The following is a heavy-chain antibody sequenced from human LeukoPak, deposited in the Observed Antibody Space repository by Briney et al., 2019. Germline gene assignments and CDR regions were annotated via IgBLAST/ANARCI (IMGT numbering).Heavy chain of an antibody. J-gene: IGHJ4*02. Sequence: PSETLSLTCTVSGVSISSYYWSWIRQPPGKGLEWIGYIYYSGSTNYNPSLKSRVTISVDTSKNQFSLKLSSVTAADTAVYYCARTNYGGNSVGLDYWGQGTLVTVSS. CDR2: IYYSGST. CDR3: ARTNYGGNSVGLDY. CDR1: GVSISSYY. D-gene: IGHD4-23*01. V-gene: IGHV4-59*01.